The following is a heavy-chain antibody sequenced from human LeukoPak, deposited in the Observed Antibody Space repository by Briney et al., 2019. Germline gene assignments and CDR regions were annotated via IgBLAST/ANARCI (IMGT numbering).Heavy chain of an antibody. V-gene: IGHV3-23*01. D-gene: IGHD1-20*01. CDR2: INGGIT. CDR3: ARDDCTSNNCPAGFDP. J-gene: IGHJ5*02. CDR1: GFTFSSYA. Sequence: GGSLRLSCAASGFTFSSYAMSWIRQPPGKGLEWVSGINGGITYYADSVKGRFTISRDDSKNTLYLQMNSLRAEDTAVYYCARDDCTSNNCPAGFDPWGQGTLVSVSS.